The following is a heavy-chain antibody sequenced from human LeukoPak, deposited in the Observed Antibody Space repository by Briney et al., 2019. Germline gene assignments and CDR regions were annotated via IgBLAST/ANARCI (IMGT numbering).Heavy chain of an antibody. CDR2: INHSGST. D-gene: IGHD4-17*01. CDR1: GASFSGYY. Sequence: SETLSLTCALLGASFSGYYWSWIRHPPRKGLEWIGEINHSGSTNYNPSLKSRVPISVDTSKNQFSLKLSSVTAADTAVYYCATMTTVTRGFDYWGQGTLVTVSS. CDR3: ATMTTVTRGFDY. V-gene: IGHV4-34*01. J-gene: IGHJ4*02.